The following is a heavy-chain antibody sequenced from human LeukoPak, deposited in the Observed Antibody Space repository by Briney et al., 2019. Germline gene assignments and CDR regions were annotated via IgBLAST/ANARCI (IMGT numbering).Heavy chain of an antibody. J-gene: IGHJ3*02. CDR1: GFTFSSYG. CDR3: ARDRGLLAAFDI. CDR2: ISGSGGST. D-gene: IGHD3-10*01. V-gene: IGHV3-23*01. Sequence: GGTLRLSCAASGFTFSSYGMNWVRQAPGKGLEWVSAISGSGGSTYYADSVKGRFTISRDNAKNSLYLQMNSLRAEDTAVYYCARDRGLLAAFDIWGQGTMVTVSS.